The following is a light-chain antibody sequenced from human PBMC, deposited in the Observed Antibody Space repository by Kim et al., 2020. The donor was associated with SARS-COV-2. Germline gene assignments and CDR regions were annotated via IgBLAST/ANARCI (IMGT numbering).Light chain of an antibody. V-gene: IGLV2-11*01. Sequence: KYVFWYQHHPGRAPKLIIYNVYNRPSGVADRFSGSKSGNTASLTISGLQADDEADYYCCSYGCRNNYFFGSGTKVTVL. CDR1: KY. CDR2: NVY. J-gene: IGLJ1*01. CDR3: CSYGCRNNYF.